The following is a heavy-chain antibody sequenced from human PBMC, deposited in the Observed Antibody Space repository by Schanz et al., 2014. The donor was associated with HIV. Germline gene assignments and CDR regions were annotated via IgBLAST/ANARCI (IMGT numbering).Heavy chain of an antibody. Sequence: EVQLLDSGGGLVQPGGSLRVSCAASGFTFSSYWMTWVRQAPGKGLEWVAAISFDGSHKYSADSVKGRFTISRDNAKNTLYLQMNSLRAEDTAVYYCARDLNVGRHFDHWGQGTLVTVSS. D-gene: IGHD1-26*01. CDR3: ARDLNVGRHFDH. CDR2: ISFDGSHK. J-gene: IGHJ4*02. V-gene: IGHV3-7*01. CDR1: GFTFSSYW.